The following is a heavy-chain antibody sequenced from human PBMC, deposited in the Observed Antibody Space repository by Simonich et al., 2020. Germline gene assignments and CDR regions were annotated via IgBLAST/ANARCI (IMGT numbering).Heavy chain of an antibody. J-gene: IGHJ3*02. CDR1: GYTFTGYY. V-gene: IGHV1-2*06. CDR2: INPKSGSP. CDR3: SRDTFLGYCSSTSCYDAFDI. Sequence: QVQLVQSGAEVKKPGASVKVSCKASGYTFTGYYMHWVRQSPGQGLEWMGRINPKSGSPHYARKFRGRVTMTRATSISTSYMELSRLRSDDTAVDYCSRDTFLGYCSSTSCYDAFDIWGQGTMVTVSS. D-gene: IGHD2-2*01.